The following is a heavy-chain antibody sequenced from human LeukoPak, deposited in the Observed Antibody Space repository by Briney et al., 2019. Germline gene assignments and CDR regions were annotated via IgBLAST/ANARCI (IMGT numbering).Heavy chain of an antibody. CDR2: ISYDGSNK. CDR3: AKDADSSGWYYTFFDY. J-gene: IGHJ4*02. D-gene: IGHD6-19*01. Sequence: GGSLRLSCAAPGFTFSSYGMHWVRQAPGKGLEWVAVISYDGSNKYYADSVKGRFTISRDNSKNTLYLQMNSLRAEDTAVYYCAKDADSSGWYYTFFDYWGQGTLVTVSS. V-gene: IGHV3-30*18. CDR1: GFTFSSYG.